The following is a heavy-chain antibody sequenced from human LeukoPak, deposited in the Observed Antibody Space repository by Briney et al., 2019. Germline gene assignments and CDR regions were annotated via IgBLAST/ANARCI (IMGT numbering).Heavy chain of an antibody. CDR1: GFTFSSYA. D-gene: IGHD3-10*01. CDR2: ISGSGGST. Sequence: GGSLRLSCAASGFTFSSYAMSWVRQAPGKGLEWVSAISGSGGSTYYEDSVKGRFAISRDNSKNTLFLQMSSLRAEDTAVYYCAKTSAGIRGGYFDYWGQGTLVTVSS. J-gene: IGHJ4*02. V-gene: IGHV3-23*01. CDR3: AKTSAGIRGGYFDY.